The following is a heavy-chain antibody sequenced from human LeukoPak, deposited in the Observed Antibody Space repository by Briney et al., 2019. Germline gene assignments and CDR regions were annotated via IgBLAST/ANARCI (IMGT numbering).Heavy chain of an antibody. D-gene: IGHD3-10*01. J-gene: IGHJ4*02. V-gene: IGHV3-9*01. Sequence: GGSLRLSCAASGFTFDDYAMHWVRQAPGKGLEWVSGISWNSGSIGYADSVKGRFTISGDNAKNSLYLQMNRLRAEDTAVYYCAKLAKYFYGSETYYFFEHWGQGTPVTASS. CDR2: ISWNSGSI. CDR1: GFTFDDYA. CDR3: AKLAKYFYGSETYYFFEH.